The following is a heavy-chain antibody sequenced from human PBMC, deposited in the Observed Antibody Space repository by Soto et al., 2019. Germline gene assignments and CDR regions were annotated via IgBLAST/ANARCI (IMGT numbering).Heavy chain of an antibody. Sequence: QVQLVQSGAEVKTPGSSVKVSCKASGGTFSSYAISWVRQAPGQGLEWMGGITPIFGTATYAQKFQGGVTINSDESTITAYMERSSLRSEDTDVYYCARLRQESGFYYYGMDVWGQGTTVTVSS. J-gene: IGHJ6*02. CDR3: ARLRQESGFYYYGMDV. CDR1: GGTFSSYA. D-gene: IGHD5-12*01. V-gene: IGHV1-69*01. CDR2: ITPIFGTA.